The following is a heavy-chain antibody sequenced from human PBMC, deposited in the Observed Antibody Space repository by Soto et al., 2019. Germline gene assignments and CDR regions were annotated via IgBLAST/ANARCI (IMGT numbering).Heavy chain of an antibody. CDR1: GYTFTSYD. Sequence: QVQLVQSGAEVKKPGASVQVSCKASGYTFTSYDINWVRQATGQGLEWMGWMNPNSGNTGYAQKFQGRITMTRNTSISTAYVELSSLRSEVTAVYYWARSTNDYGDRHWGQGTLVTVSS. V-gene: IGHV1-8*01. J-gene: IGHJ4*02. D-gene: IGHD4-17*01. CDR2: MNPNSGNT. CDR3: ARSTNDYGDRH.